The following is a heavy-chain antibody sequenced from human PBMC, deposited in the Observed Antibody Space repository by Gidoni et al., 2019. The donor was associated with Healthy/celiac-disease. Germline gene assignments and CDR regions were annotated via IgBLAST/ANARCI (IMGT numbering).Heavy chain of an antibody. V-gene: IGHV3-23*01. J-gene: IGHJ4*02. CDR2: ISGSGGST. D-gene: IGHD6-19*01. Sequence: EVQLLESGGGLVQPGGSLRLSCAASGFTFSSYAMSWVRQAPGKGLEWVSAISGSGGSTYYADSVKGRFTISRDNSKNTLYLQMNSLRAEDTAVYYCLRSIAVALPYFDYWGQGTLVTVSS. CDR1: GFTFSSYA. CDR3: LRSIAVALPYFDY.